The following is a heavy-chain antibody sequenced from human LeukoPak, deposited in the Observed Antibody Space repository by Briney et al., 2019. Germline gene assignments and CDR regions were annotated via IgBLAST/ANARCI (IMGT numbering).Heavy chain of an antibody. CDR2: FKTKYNQV. Sequence: PGGSLRLSCAASGFTFSSYGMHWVRQAPGKGLEWVSTFKTKYNQVYYAESVRGRFTISTDNSRNTVFLQMNSLRADDTALYYCARSVPDYTRFDYWGQGALATVSS. CDR3: ARSVPDYTRFDY. V-gene: IGHV3-23*05. CDR1: GFTFSSYG. J-gene: IGHJ4*02. D-gene: IGHD4-11*01.